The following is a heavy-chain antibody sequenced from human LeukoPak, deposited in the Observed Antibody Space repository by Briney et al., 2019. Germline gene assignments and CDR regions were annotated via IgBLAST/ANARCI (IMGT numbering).Heavy chain of an antibody. Sequence: SETLSLTCAVYGGSFSGYYWSWIRQPPGKGLEWIGEINHSGSTNYNPSLKSRVTMSLDTSKNQFSLKLSSVTAADTAVYYCARVLTTVTTTLYYFDYWCQGTLVTVSS. CDR2: INHSGST. CDR1: GGSFSGYY. CDR3: ARVLTTVTTTLYYFDY. V-gene: IGHV4-34*01. J-gene: IGHJ4*02. D-gene: IGHD4-17*01.